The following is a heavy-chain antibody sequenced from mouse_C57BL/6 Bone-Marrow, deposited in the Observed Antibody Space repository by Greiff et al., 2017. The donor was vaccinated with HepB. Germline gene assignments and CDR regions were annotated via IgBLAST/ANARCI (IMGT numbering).Heavy chain of an antibody. Sequence: EVKLMESGGGLVKPGGSLKLSCAASGFTFSDYGMHWVRQAPEKGLEWVAYISSGSSTIYYADTVKGRFTISRDNAKNTLFLQMTSLRSEDTAMYYCAREIITTIVAPDYFDDWGQGTTLTVSS. V-gene: IGHV5-17*01. D-gene: IGHD1-1*01. CDR2: ISSGSSTI. J-gene: IGHJ2*01. CDR1: GFTFSDYG. CDR3: AREIITTIVAPDYFDD.